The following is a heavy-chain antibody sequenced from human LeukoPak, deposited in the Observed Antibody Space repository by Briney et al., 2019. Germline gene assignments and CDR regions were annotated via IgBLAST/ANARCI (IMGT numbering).Heavy chain of an antibody. CDR2: ISSSGSTI. D-gene: IGHD6-6*01. CDR1: GFTFSDYY. V-gene: IGHV3-11*04. CDR3: ARDTAEYSSSGVMGY. Sequence: PGGSLRLSCAASGFTFSDYYMSWIRQAPGKGLEWVSYISSSGSTIYYADSVKGRFTISRDNAKNSLYLQMNSLRAEDTAVYYCARDTAEYSSSGVMGYWGQGTLVTVSS. J-gene: IGHJ4*02.